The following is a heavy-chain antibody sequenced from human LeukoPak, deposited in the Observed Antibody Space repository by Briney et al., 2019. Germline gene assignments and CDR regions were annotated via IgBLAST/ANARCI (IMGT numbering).Heavy chain of an antibody. J-gene: IGHJ4*02. CDR3: ARSPSSVVITTDYFDY. V-gene: IGHV3-30-3*01. D-gene: IGHD3-22*01. CDR1: GFTFSSYA. CDR2: ISYDGSNK. Sequence: GGSLRLSCAASGFTFSSYAMHWVRQAPGKGLEWVAVISYDGSNKYYADSVKGRFTISRDNSKNTLYLQMNSLRAEDTAVYYCARSPSSVVITTDYFDYWGQGTLVTVSS.